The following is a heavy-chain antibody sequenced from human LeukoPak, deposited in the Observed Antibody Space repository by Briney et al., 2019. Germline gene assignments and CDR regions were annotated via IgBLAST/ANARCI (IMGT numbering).Heavy chain of an antibody. CDR3: AKGLDTAMVNPFDY. CDR1: GFTFSSYG. Sequence: GGSLRLFCAASGFTFSSYGMHWVRQAPGKGLEWVSGISWNSGSIGYADSVKGRFTISRDNAKNSLYLQMNSLRAEDIALYYCAKGLDTAMVNPFDYWGQGTLVTVSS. D-gene: IGHD5-18*01. CDR2: ISWNSGSI. J-gene: IGHJ4*02. V-gene: IGHV3-9*03.